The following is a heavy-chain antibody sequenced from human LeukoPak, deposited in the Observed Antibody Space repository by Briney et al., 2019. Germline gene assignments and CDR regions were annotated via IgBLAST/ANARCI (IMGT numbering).Heavy chain of an antibody. CDR2: IWYDGSNK. CDR3: ARGSGTDWFDP. V-gene: IGHV3-33*01. Sequence: GGSLRLSCAASGFTFSSYGMHWVRQAPGKGLEWVAVIWYDGSNKYYADSVKGRFTISRDSSKNTLYLQMNSLGAEDTAVYYCARGSGTDWFDPWGQGTLVTVSS. J-gene: IGHJ5*02. D-gene: IGHD1-14*01. CDR1: GFTFSSYG.